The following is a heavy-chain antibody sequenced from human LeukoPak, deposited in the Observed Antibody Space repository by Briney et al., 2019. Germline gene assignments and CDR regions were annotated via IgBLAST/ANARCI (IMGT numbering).Heavy chain of an antibody. CDR2: IIPIFGTG. CDR1: GYTFTGYY. CDR3: ARGGPMVRGVTPFDY. V-gene: IGHV1-69*06. D-gene: IGHD3-10*01. J-gene: IGHJ4*02. Sequence: SVKVSCKASGYTFTGYYIHWVRQAPGQGLEWMGGIIPIFGTGNYAQKFQGRVKITADKSTNTAYMELSSLTSEDMAVYYCARGGPMVRGVTPFDYWGQGTLVTVSS.